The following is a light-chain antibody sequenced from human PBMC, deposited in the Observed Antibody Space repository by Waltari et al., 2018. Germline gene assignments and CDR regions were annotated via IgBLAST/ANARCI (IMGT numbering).Light chain of an antibody. CDR3: SSYAGTDNFVV. V-gene: IGLV2-8*01. CDR2: EVN. Sequence: QSALTQPPSASGSPGQSVTISCTGTSSDVGAYDYVSWYQHHPDKAPKLIIFEVNKWPSGVPDRFSGSKSVNTASLTVSGLQAEDEADYYCSSYAGTDNFVVFGGGTKLTVL. CDR1: SSDVGAYDY. J-gene: IGLJ2*01.